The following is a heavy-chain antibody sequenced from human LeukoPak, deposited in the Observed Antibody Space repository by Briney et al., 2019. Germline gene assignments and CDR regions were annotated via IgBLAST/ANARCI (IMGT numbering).Heavy chain of an antibody. CDR3: ARGAGIIDY. Sequence: PSETLSLTCSVSGGSISSSSYYWGWIRQPPGKGLEWIGNIYYSGSTYYNPSLKSRVTISVDTSKSQFSLRLSSVTATDTAVYYCARGAGIIDYWGQGTLVTVSS. CDR1: GGSISSSSYY. CDR2: IYYSGST. J-gene: IGHJ4*02. V-gene: IGHV4-39*01. D-gene: IGHD1-14*01.